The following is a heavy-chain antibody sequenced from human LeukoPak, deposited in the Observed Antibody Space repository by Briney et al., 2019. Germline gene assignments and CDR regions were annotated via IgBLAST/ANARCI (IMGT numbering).Heavy chain of an antibody. Sequence: HPGGSLRLSCAASGFTFSSYAMSWVRQAPGKALEWVSTISGSGGDTYYADSVKGRFTISRDNSKNTLYLQMNSLRAEDTAVYYCAKEGGVPFLKWLFPFDYWGQGTLVTVSS. V-gene: IGHV3-23*01. CDR1: GFTFSSYA. CDR2: ISGSGGDT. CDR3: AKEGGVPFLKWLFPFDY. D-gene: IGHD3-3*01. J-gene: IGHJ4*02.